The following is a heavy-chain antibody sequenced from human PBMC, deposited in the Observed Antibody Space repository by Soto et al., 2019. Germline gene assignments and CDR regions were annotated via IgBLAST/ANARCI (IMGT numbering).Heavy chain of an antibody. CDR3: ARLWELLDYYYGMDV. CDR1: GYTCTGYY. Sequence: APVKVSCKTPGYTCTGYYMHWSRQAHGQGLEWMGWINPNSGGTNYAQKFQGRVTMTRDTSISTAYMELSRLRSDDTAVYYCARLWELLDYYYGMDVWGQGTTGTVSS. D-gene: IGHD1-26*01. CDR2: INPNSGGT. V-gene: IGHV1-2*02. J-gene: IGHJ6*02.